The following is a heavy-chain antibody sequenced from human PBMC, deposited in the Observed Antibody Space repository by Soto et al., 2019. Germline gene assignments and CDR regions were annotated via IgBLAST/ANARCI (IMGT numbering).Heavy chain of an antibody. CDR1: GFTFSNYA. CDR3: AKAINDYYAPLDY. Sequence: EVQLLESGGGLVQPGGSLRLSCTASGFTFSNYAMGWVRRAPGKGLEWLSVISGGADDTHYADSVKGRFTISRDNSKNTLYVQMDSLRAEDTAVYYCAKAINDYYAPLDYWGQGMRVTVSS. CDR2: ISGGADDT. D-gene: IGHD3-3*01. V-gene: IGHV3-23*01. J-gene: IGHJ4*02.